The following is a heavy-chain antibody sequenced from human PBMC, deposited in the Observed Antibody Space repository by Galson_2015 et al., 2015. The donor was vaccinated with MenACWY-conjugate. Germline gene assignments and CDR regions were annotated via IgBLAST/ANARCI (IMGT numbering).Heavy chain of an antibody. V-gene: IGHV3-30*04. CDR2: LSYDGNTK. CDR1: GFTFSAYP. J-gene: IGHJ4*02. CDR3: ARAASFGDFSAPMDFDS. Sequence: SLRLSCAASGFTFSAYPMHWVRQTPGKGLEWVAVLSYDGNTKYYADSVRGRLTISRDNSKNTLYLEMNSLRGEDTAVYFCARAASFGDFSAPMDFDSWGQGTLVTVSS. D-gene: IGHD3-10*01.